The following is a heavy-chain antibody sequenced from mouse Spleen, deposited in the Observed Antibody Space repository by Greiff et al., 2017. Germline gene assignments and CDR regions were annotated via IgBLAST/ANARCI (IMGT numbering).Heavy chain of an antibody. D-gene: IGHD3-3*01. CDR2: ISSGGGNT. Sequence: EVKLMESGGGLVKLGGSLKLSCAASGFTFSSYAMSWVRQTPEKRLEWVATISSGGGNTYYPDSVKGRFTISRDNAKNTLYLQMSSLKSEDTAMYYCARRGTVYWYFDVWGAGTTVTVSS. J-gene: IGHJ1*01. CDR3: ARRGTVYWYFDV. CDR1: GFTFSSYA. V-gene: IGHV5-9*04.